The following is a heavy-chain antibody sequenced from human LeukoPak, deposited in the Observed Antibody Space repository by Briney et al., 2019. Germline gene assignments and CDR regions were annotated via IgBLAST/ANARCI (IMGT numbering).Heavy chain of an antibody. CDR2: IYYSGST. J-gene: IGHJ4*02. CDR3: ARGPGDYVAFDY. Sequence: SETLSLTCTVSGGSISSHYWSWIRQPPGKGLEWIGYIYYSGSTNYNPSLKSRVTISVDMSKNQFSLKLSSVTAADTAVYYCARGPGDYVAFDYWGQGTLVTVSS. V-gene: IGHV4-59*11. CDR1: GGSISSHY. D-gene: IGHD4-17*01.